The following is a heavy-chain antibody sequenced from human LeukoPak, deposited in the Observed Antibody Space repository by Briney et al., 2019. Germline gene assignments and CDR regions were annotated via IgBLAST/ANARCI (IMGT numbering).Heavy chain of an antibody. Sequence: SETLSLTCSVSGRSFSSGTYYWTWIRQPPGKGLEWIGNVHHSGFTNYNSSLKSRVIISLDTSKNQFSLKLSSVTAADTALYYCARGVLYWGQGTLVTVSS. CDR1: GRSFSSGTYY. J-gene: IGHJ4*01. CDR3: ARGVLY. D-gene: IGHD2-8*01. CDR2: VHHSGFT. V-gene: IGHV4-61*01.